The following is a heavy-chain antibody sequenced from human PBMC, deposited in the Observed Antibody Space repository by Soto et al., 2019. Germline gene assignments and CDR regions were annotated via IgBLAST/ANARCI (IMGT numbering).Heavy chain of an antibody. CDR1: GYTFTSYY. Sequence: ASVKVSCKASGYTFTSYYMHWVRQAPGQGLEWMGIINPSGGSTSYAQKFQGRVTMTRDTSTSTVYMELSSLRSEDTAVYYCARDYEGAAAAGPSVGFDYWGQGTLVTVSS. CDR3: ARDYEGAAAAGPSVGFDY. J-gene: IGHJ4*02. D-gene: IGHD6-13*01. V-gene: IGHV1-46*01. CDR2: INPSGGST.